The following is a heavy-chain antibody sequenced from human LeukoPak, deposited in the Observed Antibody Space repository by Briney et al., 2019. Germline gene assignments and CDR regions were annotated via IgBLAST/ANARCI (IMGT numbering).Heavy chain of an antibody. Sequence: GGSLRLSCAASGFTFSSYSMNWVRQAPGKGLEWVANIKQDGTDKYYVDSVKGRFTISRDNAKNSLYLQMNSLRAEDTAVYYCARDGDAFDIWGQGTMVTVSS. CDR2: IKQDGTDK. J-gene: IGHJ3*02. V-gene: IGHV3-7*01. CDR1: GFTFSSYS. CDR3: ARDGDAFDI.